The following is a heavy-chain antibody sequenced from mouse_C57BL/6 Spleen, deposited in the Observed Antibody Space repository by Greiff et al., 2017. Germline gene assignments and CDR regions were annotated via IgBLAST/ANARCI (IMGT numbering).Heavy chain of an antibody. V-gene: IGHV14-4*01. CDR2: IDPENGDT. CDR1: GFNFKDDY. Sequence: VQLQQSGAELVRPGASVKLSCTASGFNFKDDYMHWVKQRPEQGLEWIGWIDPENGDTEYASKFQGKATITADTSSNTAYLQLSSLTSEDTAVYYCTTSSGSSYFDYWGQGTTLTVSS. J-gene: IGHJ2*01. D-gene: IGHD1-1*01. CDR3: TTSSGSSYFDY.